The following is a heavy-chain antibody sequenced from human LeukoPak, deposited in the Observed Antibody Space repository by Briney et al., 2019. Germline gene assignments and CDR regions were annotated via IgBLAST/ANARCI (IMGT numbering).Heavy chain of an antibody. CDR3: ARDLRITMIVVGPDAFDI. Sequence: SETLSLTCTVSGGSISSSSYYWGWIRQPPGKGLEWIGSIYYSGSTYYNPSLKSRVTISVDTSKNQFSLKLSSVTAADTAVYYCARDLRITMIVVGPDAFDIWGQGTMVTVSS. V-gene: IGHV4-39*02. J-gene: IGHJ3*02. CDR2: IYYSGST. D-gene: IGHD3-22*01. CDR1: GGSISSSSYY.